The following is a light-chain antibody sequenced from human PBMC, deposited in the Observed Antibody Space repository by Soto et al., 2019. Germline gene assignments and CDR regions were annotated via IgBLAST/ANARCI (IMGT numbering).Light chain of an antibody. CDR2: DAS. CDR3: QQRRTWPLT. Sequence: EIVLTQSPATLSLSPGERATLSCRASQNISSYLAWYQQKPGQAPRLLIFDASNRATGIPPRILGSGSGTDFTLTISSLDPEDSAVYYCQQRRTWPLTFGGGTKVEIK. J-gene: IGKJ4*01. CDR1: QNISSY. V-gene: IGKV3-11*01.